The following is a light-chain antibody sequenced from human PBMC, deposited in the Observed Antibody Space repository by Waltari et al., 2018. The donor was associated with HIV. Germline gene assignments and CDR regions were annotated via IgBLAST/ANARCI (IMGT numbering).Light chain of an antibody. Sequence: DIQMTQSPSSLSASVGDGVTITCRASQSISTYLNWYQQKPGKAPKLLIYGASTLQSGVPSRFSGSGSGTDFTLTISSLQPEDFATYYCQQLNTYPRTFGQGTKLEIK. CDR1: QSISTY. CDR2: GAS. CDR3: QQLNTYPRT. V-gene: IGKV1-9*01. J-gene: IGKJ2*01.